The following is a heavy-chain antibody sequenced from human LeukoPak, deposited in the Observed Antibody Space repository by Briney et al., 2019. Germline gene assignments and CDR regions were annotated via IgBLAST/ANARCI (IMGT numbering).Heavy chain of an antibody. CDR1: GGSISSYY. CDR3: AREVRESIRGYYFDY. J-gene: IGHJ4*02. Sequence: PSETLSLTCTVSGGSISSYYWSWIRQPPGKGLEWIGYIYYSGSTNYNPSLKSRVTISVDTSKNQFSLKLSSVTAADTAVYCCAREVRESIRGYYFDYWGQGTLVTVSS. CDR2: IYYSGST. V-gene: IGHV4-59*01. D-gene: IGHD3-10*01.